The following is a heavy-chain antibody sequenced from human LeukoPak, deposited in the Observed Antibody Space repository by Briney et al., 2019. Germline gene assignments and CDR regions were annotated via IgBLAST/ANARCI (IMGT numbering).Heavy chain of an antibody. V-gene: IGHV5-51*01. CDR3: ARYIDGRDGNYYFDY. CDR1: GYSFTSYW. Sequence: GESLKISCKGSGYSFTSYWIGWVRQMPRKGLEWMGIIYPGDSDTRYSPSFQGQVTISADKSISTAYLQWSSLKASDTAMYYCARYIDGRDGNYYFDYWGQGTLVTVSS. D-gene: IGHD5-24*01. CDR2: IYPGDSDT. J-gene: IGHJ4*02.